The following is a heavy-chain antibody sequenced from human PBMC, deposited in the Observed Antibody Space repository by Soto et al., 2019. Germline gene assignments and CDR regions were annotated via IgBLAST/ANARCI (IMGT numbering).Heavy chain of an antibody. Sequence: ASVKVSCKTSGYTFTGYYLHWMRQAPGQGLEWMGWINPNSGGTNYAQKFQGWVTMTRDTSISTAYMELSRLRSDDTAVYYCARAFFGIDAAFDIWGQGTMVTVSS. V-gene: IGHV1-2*04. CDR2: INPNSGGT. J-gene: IGHJ3*02. CDR1: GYTFTGYY. CDR3: ARAFFGIDAAFDI. D-gene: IGHD3-3*01.